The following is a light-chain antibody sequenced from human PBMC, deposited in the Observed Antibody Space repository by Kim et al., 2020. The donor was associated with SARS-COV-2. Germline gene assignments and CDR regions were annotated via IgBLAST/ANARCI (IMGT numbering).Light chain of an antibody. CDR2: YDS. V-gene: IGLV3-21*04. J-gene: IGLJ3*02. Sequence: SYELTQPPSVSVAPGKTARITCGGNNIGSKSVHWYQQKPGQAPVLVIYYDSDRPSGIPERFSGSNSGNTATLTISRVEAGYEADYYCQVWDISSDHRGVF. CDR1: NIGSKS. CDR3: QVWDISSDHRGV.